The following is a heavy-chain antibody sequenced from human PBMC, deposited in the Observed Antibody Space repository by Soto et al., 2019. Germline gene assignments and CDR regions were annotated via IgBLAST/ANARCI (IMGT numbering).Heavy chain of an antibody. D-gene: IGHD3-10*01. V-gene: IGHV4-31*03. J-gene: IGHJ4*02. Sequence: PSETLSLTCTVSCGSISSGGYYWSWIRQHPGKGLEWIGYIYYSGSTYYNPSLKSRVTISVDTSKNQFSLKLSSVTAADTAVYYCARVGRGSGSYTTPFDYWGQGTLVTVSS. CDR1: CGSISSGGYY. CDR3: ARVGRGSGSYTTPFDY. CDR2: IYYSGST.